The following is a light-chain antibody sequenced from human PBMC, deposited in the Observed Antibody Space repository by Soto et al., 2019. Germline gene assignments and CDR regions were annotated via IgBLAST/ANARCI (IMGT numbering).Light chain of an antibody. CDR1: QGISSY. CDR2: AAS. Sequence: AIRMTQSPSSFSASTGDRVTITCRASQGISSYLAWYQQKPGKAPKLLIYAASTLQSGVPSRFSGSGSGTDLTLTISCLQSEDFATYYSQQYYSYPHTCGQGTKVEIK. J-gene: IGKJ1*01. V-gene: IGKV1-8*01. CDR3: QQYYSYPHT.